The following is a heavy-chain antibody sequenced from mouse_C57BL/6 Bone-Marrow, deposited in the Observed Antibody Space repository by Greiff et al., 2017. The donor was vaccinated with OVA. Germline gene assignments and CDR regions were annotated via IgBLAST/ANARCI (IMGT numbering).Heavy chain of an antibody. CDR3: TCTTVVARGGDWYFDV. D-gene: IGHD1-1*01. CDR1: GFNIKDDY. V-gene: IGHV14-4*01. J-gene: IGHJ1*03. Sequence: VQLQQSGAELVRPGASVKLSCTASGFNIKDDYMHWVKQRPEQGLEWIGWIDPENGDTEYASKFQGKATITADTSSNTAYLQLSRLTSEDTAVYYCTCTTVVARGGDWYFDVWGTGTTVTVSS. CDR2: IDPENGDT.